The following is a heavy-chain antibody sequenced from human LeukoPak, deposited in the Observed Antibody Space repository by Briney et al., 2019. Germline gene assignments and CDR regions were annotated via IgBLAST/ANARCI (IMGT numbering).Heavy chain of an antibody. CDR1: GYTFTNYG. D-gene: IGHD2-2*01. J-gene: IGHJ4*02. CDR3: ARKPPAYPTDY. Sequence: GASVKVSCKASGYTFTNYGISWVRQAPGQGRDGMGWISAYNGNTNYAQRLQGRVTVTTETSTSTASMELRSLRPDDTAIYYCARKPPAYPTDYWGQGTLVTVSS. CDR2: ISAYNGNT. V-gene: IGHV1-18*04.